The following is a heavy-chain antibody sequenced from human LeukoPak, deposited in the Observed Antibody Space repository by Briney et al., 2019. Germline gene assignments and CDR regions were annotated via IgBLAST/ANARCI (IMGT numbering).Heavy chain of an antibody. V-gene: IGHV3-23*01. Sequence: PGGSLRLSCAASGFTFSSDAMSWVRQAPGKGLEWVSVIDRSGGSTWYADSVKGRFTISRDNSENTLYLQMNSLRAEDTAVYYCAKAHNFDYWGQGTLVTVPS. CDR1: GFTFSSDA. CDR2: IDRSGGST. CDR3: AKAHNFDY. J-gene: IGHJ4*02.